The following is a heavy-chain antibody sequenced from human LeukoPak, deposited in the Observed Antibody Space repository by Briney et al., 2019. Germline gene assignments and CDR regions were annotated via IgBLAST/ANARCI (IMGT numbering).Heavy chain of an antibody. CDR3: SRGSGWLSVY. J-gene: IGHJ4*02. CDR1: GFTFGDYL. V-gene: IGHV3-49*03. Sequence: PGGSLRLSCTASGFTFGDYLMSWFRQAPGKGLEWIGFISDGTTEYAASVQGRFTISRDDSTSIAYLQMNSLTTEDTAVYYCSRGSGWLSVYWGQGTLVTVSS. CDR2: ISDGTT. D-gene: IGHD6-19*01.